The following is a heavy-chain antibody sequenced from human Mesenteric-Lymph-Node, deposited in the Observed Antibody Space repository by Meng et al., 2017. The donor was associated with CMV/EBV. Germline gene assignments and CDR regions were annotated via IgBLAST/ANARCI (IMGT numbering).Heavy chain of an antibody. CDR1: GFSFSTYE. V-gene: IGHV3-21*01. Sequence: GSLRLSCAASGFSFSTYEMNWVRQAPGKGLEWVSSISSSSSYIYYADSVKGRFTISRDNAKNSLYLQMNSLRAEDTAVYYCARDVPDTAMGITIWDYWGQGTLVTVSS. CDR3: ARDVPDTAMGITIWDY. J-gene: IGHJ4*02. D-gene: IGHD5-18*01. CDR2: ISSSSSYI.